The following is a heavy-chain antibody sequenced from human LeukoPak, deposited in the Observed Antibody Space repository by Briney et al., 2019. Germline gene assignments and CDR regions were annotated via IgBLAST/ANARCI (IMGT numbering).Heavy chain of an antibody. CDR3: ARAGPHYYDSSGNRHFDY. Sequence: SETLSLTCAVYGGSFSGYYWSWIRQPPGKGLEWNGEINHSGSTNYNPSLKSRVTISVDTSKNQFSLKLSSVTAADTAVYYCARAGPHYYDSSGNRHFDYWGQGTLVTVSS. J-gene: IGHJ4*02. CDR1: GGSFSGYY. D-gene: IGHD3-22*01. V-gene: IGHV4-34*01. CDR2: INHSGST.